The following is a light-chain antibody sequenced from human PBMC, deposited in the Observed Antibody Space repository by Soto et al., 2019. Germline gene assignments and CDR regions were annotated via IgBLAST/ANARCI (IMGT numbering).Light chain of an antibody. CDR1: NLGDKY. CDR3: QAWHGDAVV. CDR2: QDR. Sequence: SYELTHPPSVSVPPGQTASITCSGDNLGDKYVSWYHQKPGQSPVLVMYQDRKRPSGIPERFSGSNSGNTATLTISETQAMDEGDYYCQAWHGDAVVFGGGTKVTVL. J-gene: IGLJ2*01. V-gene: IGLV3-1*01.